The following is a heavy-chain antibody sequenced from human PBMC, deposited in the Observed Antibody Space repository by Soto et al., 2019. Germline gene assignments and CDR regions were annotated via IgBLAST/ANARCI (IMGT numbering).Heavy chain of an antibody. D-gene: IGHD6-19*01. CDR3: ATGHPAAGRLRVRDNAFDI. V-gene: IGHV1-24*01. CDR2: FDPEDGET. CDR1: GYTLTELS. Sequence: ASVKVSCKVSGYTLTELSMHWVRQAPGKGLEWMGGFDPEDGETIYAQKFQGRVTMTEDTSTDTAYMELSSLRSEDTAVDYCATGHPAAGRLRVRDNAFDIWGQGTMVTVSS. J-gene: IGHJ3*02.